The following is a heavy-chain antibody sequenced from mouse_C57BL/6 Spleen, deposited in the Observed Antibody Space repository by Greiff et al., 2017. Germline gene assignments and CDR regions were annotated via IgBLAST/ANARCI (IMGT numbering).Heavy chain of an antibody. V-gene: IGHV1-80*01. D-gene: IGHD1-1*01. J-gene: IGHJ2*01. CDR2: IYPGDGDT. CDR3: ARRGLSPYFDY. CDR1: GYAFSSYW. Sequence: QVQLQQSGAELVKPGASVKISCKASGYAFSSYWMNWVKQRPGKGLEWIGQIYPGDGDTNYNGKFKGKATLTADKSSSTAYMQLSSLTSEDSAVYFCARRGLSPYFDYWGQGTTLTVSS.